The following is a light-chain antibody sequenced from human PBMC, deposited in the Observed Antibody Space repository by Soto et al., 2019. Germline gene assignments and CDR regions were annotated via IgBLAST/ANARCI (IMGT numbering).Light chain of an antibody. Sequence: AIQLTQSPSSLSASVGDRVTITCRASQGISSALAWYQQKPGKAPKLLIYDASSLESGVPSRFSGSGSGTDFTLTISSLQPEDFATYYCQQCNNGLTFGGGTKVEIK. V-gene: IGKV1D-13*01. CDR2: DAS. CDR1: QGISSA. J-gene: IGKJ4*01. CDR3: QQCNNGLT.